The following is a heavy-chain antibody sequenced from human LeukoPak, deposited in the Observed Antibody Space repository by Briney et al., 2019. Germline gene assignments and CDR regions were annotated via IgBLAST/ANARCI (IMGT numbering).Heavy chain of an antibody. V-gene: IGHV1-69*13. CDR1: GGTFSSYA. J-gene: IGHJ4*02. Sequence: SVSVSCKASGGTFSSYAISWVRQAPGQGLEWMGRIFPIFATANYAQKFQGRVTITADESTSTAYMELSSLRSEDTAVYYCARESGSYEAYFDYWGQGNLVTVSS. CDR3: ARESGSYEAYFDY. D-gene: IGHD1-26*01. CDR2: IFPIFATA.